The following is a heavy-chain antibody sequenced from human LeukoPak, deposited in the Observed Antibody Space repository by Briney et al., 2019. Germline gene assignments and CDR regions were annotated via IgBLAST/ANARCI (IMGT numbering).Heavy chain of an antibody. V-gene: IGHV4-39*01. Sequence: ASETLSLTCTVSGGSISSSSYYWGWIRQPPGKGLEWIGSIYYSGSTYYNPSLKSRVTISVDTSKNQFSLKLSSVTAADTAVYYCARSMRIQLWLPASAYYYYMDVWGKGTTVTVSS. J-gene: IGHJ6*03. D-gene: IGHD5-18*01. CDR1: GGSISSSSYY. CDR2: IYYSGST. CDR3: ARSMRIQLWLPASAYYYYMDV.